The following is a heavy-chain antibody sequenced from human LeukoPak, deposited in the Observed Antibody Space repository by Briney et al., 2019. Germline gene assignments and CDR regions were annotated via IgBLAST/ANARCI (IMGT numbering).Heavy chain of an antibody. CDR2: ISASGGRT. V-gene: IGHV3-23*01. D-gene: IGHD2-8*01. CDR3: AKMNGPLDYYFYIDV. CDR1: GFTLNTYA. Sequence: QAGGSLRLSCAASGFTLNTYAIHWVRQAPGKGLEWVSGISASGGRTYYADSVKGRFTISRDNSKNTLYLQMNSLRAEDTAVYYCAKMNGPLDYYFYIDVWGKGTTVTVSS. J-gene: IGHJ6*03.